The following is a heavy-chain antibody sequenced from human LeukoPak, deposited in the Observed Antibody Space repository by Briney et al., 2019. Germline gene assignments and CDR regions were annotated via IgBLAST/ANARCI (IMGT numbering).Heavy chain of an antibody. CDR1: GFTFSDYY. CDR3: ARAAYYYDSSGYRKFDY. CDR2: ISSSGSTI. J-gene: IGHJ4*02. Sequence: PGGSLRLSCAASGFTFSDYYMSWIRQAPGKGLEWVSYISSSGSTIYYADSVKGRFTISRDNAKNSLYLQMSSLRAEDTAVYYCARAAYYYDSSGYRKFDYWGQGTLVTVSS. D-gene: IGHD3-22*01. V-gene: IGHV3-11*04.